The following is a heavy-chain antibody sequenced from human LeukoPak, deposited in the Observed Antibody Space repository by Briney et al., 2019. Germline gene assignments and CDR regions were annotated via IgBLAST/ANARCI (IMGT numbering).Heavy chain of an antibody. V-gene: IGHV3-73*01. Sequence: GGSLSLSCATSGFTFSESAIYWVRQASRKGLEWVGRITSKPNNYAATYAASLKGRLTISRDYSKNTAYLQMNSLKTEDSAIYYCSHCSSNSCYTWDYMDVWGKGTTVTVSS. J-gene: IGHJ6*03. D-gene: IGHD2-2*02. CDR1: GFTFSESA. CDR3: SHCSSNSCYTWDYMDV. CDR2: ITSKPNNYAA.